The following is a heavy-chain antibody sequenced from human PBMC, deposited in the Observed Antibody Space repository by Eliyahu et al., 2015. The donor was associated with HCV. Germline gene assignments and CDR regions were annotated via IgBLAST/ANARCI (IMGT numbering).Heavy chain of an antibody. CDR2: INPXGGST. J-gene: IGHJ6*02. CDR3: ARDPHRREVVAAKEDYYYYGMDV. Sequence: QVQLVQSGAEVKKPGASVKVSCKASGYTFTSXYMHWVRQAPGQGLEWMGIINPXGGSTSYXQKFQGRVTMTRDTSTSTVYMELSSLRSEDTAVYYCARDPHRREVVAAKEDYYYYGMDVWGQGTTVTVSS. D-gene: IGHD2-15*01. V-gene: IGHV1-46*01. CDR1: GYTFTSXY.